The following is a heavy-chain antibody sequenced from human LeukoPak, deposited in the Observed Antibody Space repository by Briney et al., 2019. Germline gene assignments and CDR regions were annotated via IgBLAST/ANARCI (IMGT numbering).Heavy chain of an antibody. J-gene: IGHJ4*02. CDR2: IYTSGST. Sequence: SQTLSLTCTVSGGSISSGSYYWSWIRQPAGKGLEWIGRIYTSGSTNYNPSLKSRVTISVDTSKNQFSLELSSVTAADTAVYYCARAIVVVPAAEYYFDYWGQGTLVTVSS. CDR1: GGSISSGSYY. D-gene: IGHD2-2*01. V-gene: IGHV4-61*02. CDR3: ARAIVVVPAAEYYFDY.